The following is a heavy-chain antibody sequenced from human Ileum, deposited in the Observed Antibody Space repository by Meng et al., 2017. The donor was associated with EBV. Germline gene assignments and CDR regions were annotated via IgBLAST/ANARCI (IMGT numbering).Heavy chain of an antibody. D-gene: IGHD3/OR15-3a*01. V-gene: IGHV1-3*04. J-gene: IGHJ4*02. CDR2: INTDNGET. CDR1: GYTFTSYP. Sequence: LVQKGDGAERLGSSMKLSWTAPGYTFTSYPMHWVRQAPGQTPEWMGWINTDNGETEFSQKFQGRVTITRDTSATTDYMELISLRSEDTAVYDCASRPGFNIGPFDFWGQGTLVTVSS. CDR3: ASRPGFNIGPFDF.